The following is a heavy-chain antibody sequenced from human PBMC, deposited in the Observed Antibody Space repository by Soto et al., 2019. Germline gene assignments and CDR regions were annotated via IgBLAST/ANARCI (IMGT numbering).Heavy chain of an antibody. CDR2: ISYDGSNK. Sequence: GGSLRLSCAASGFTFSIYAMHWVRHAPGKGLEWVAVISYDGSNKYYADSVKGRFTISRDNSKNTLYLQMNSLRAEDTAVYYCARETYSSSWYVRSLYYYGMDVWGQGTTVTVSS. V-gene: IGHV3-30-3*01. J-gene: IGHJ6*02. CDR3: ARETYSSSWYVRSLYYYGMDV. D-gene: IGHD6-13*01. CDR1: GFTFSIYA.